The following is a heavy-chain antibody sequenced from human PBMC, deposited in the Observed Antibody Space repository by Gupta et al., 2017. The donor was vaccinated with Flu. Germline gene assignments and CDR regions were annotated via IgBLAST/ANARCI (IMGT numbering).Heavy chain of an antibody. Sequence: VQLLESGGNLVQPGGSLRLSCVGSGFTFRNYAMSWVRRSPGKGLEWVAAIGGSGGTTFYADSIKGRFTISRDNSKATLYLQLNSLTVEDSGLYYCATASCGGGPCSSVHDAFDIWGQGTRVTVSS. CDR3: ATASCGGGPCSSVHDAFDI. J-gene: IGHJ3*02. V-gene: IGHV3-23*01. D-gene: IGHD2-21*01. CDR1: GFTFRNYA. CDR2: IGGSGGTT.